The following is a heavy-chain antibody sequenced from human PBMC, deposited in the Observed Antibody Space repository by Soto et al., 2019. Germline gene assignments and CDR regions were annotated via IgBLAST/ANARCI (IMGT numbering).Heavy chain of an antibody. D-gene: IGHD2-2*01. CDR2: INHSVST. Sequence: GSYGGWIRQTPGKGLEWIREINHSVSTNYIPSLKSLVTISVDTSKNQFSLKLSSVTAAYTAVYYCARALLYCSSTSCFNNYYYYGMDVWGQGTTVTVS. CDR1: GSY. J-gene: IGHJ6*02. CDR3: ARALLYCSSTSCFNNYYYYGMDV. V-gene: IGHV4-34*01.